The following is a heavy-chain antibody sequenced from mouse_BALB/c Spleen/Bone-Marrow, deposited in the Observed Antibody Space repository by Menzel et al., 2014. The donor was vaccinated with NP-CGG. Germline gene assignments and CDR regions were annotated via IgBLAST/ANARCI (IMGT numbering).Heavy chain of an antibody. CDR1: GFAFSSYD. D-gene: IGHD1-1*01. CDR3: ARPLYYYGSSPFYAMDY. Sequence: EVKLVESGGGIVKPGGSLKLSCAASGFAFSSYDMSWVRQTPEKRLEWVAYISSGGGSTYYPDTVKGRFTISRDNAKNTLYLQMSSLKSEDTAMYYCARPLYYYGSSPFYAMDYWGQGTSVTVSS. J-gene: IGHJ4*01. CDR2: ISSGGGST. V-gene: IGHV5-12-1*01.